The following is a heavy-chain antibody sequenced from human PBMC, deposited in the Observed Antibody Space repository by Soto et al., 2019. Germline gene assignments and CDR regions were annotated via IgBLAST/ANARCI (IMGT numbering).Heavy chain of an antibody. Sequence: GASVKVSCKASGYTFTGYYMHWVRQAPGQGLEWMGWINPNSGGTNYAQKFQGWVTMTRDTSISTAYMELSRLRSDDTAVHYCARGLWFGELSIGYWGQGTLVTVSS. J-gene: IGHJ4*02. CDR1: GYTFTGYY. CDR2: INPNSGGT. V-gene: IGHV1-2*04. D-gene: IGHD3-10*01. CDR3: ARGLWFGELSIGY.